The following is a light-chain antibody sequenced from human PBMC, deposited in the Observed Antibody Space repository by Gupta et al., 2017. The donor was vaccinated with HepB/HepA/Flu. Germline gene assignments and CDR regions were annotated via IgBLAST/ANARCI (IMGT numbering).Light chain of an antibody. Sequence: QSVLTQPHSVSGAPGQRVTISCTGSISNIGAGYDVHWYQQLPGTAPKLLIYGTRNRPSGVPDRFSGSKSGTSASLAITGLQAEDEADYYCQSYDSSLSGSVFGGGTKLTVL. J-gene: IGLJ2*01. V-gene: IGLV1-40*01. CDR3: QSYDSSLSGSV. CDR1: ISNIGAGYD. CDR2: GTR.